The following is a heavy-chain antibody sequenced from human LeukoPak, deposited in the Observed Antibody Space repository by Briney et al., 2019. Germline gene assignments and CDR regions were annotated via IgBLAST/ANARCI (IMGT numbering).Heavy chain of an antibody. V-gene: IGHV1-2*02. D-gene: IGHD6-13*01. J-gene: IGHJ5*02. CDR2: INPNSGGT. CDR3: ARVGRAAAAHWRVNWIDP. Sequence: ASVKVSCKASGYTFTGYYMHWVRQAPGQGLEWMGWINPNSGGTNYAQKFQGRVTMTRDTSISTAYMELSRLRSDDTAVYYCARVGRAAAAHWRVNWIDPWGQGTLVTVSS. CDR1: GYTFTGYY.